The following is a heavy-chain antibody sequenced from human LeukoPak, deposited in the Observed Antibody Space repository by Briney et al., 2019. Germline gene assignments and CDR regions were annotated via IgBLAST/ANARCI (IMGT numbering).Heavy chain of an antibody. CDR3: ARDGAEFGELLESDY. D-gene: IGHD3-10*01. CDR1: GYTFTSYG. J-gene: IGHJ4*02. Sequence: ASVKVSCKASGYTFTSYGISWVRQAPGQGLERMGWISAYNGNTNYAQKLQGRVTMTTDTSTSTAYMELRSLRSDDTAVYYCARDGAEFGELLESDYWGQGTLVTVSS. V-gene: IGHV1-18*01. CDR2: ISAYNGNT.